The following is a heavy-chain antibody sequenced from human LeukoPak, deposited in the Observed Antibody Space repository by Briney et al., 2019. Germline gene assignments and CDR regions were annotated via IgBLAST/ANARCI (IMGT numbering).Heavy chain of an antibody. CDR2: INQDGSEK. J-gene: IGHJ4*02. D-gene: IGHD3-10*01. Sequence: GGSLRLSCAASGFTFSSYWMNWVRQAPGKGLEWVANINQDGSEKYYVDSVKGRFTISRDNSKNTLYLQMNSLRAEDTAMYYCARTPQLAYWGQGTLVTVSS. CDR1: GFTFSSYW. V-gene: IGHV3-7*03. CDR3: ARTPQLAY.